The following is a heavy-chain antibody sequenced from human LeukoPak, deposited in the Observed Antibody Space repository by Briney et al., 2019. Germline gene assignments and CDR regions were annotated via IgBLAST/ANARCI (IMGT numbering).Heavy chain of an antibody. Sequence: SETLSLTCTVSGGSVSNGNYYCSWIRQPPGKGLGWIGNMHYSGSTNYNPSLKSRVTISVDTSMNQFSLLLTSATAADTAVYYCARDSLLRGSGWDYWYFDLWGRGTLVTASS. V-gene: IGHV4-61*01. CDR2: MHYSGST. J-gene: IGHJ2*01. CDR3: ARDSLLRGSGWDYWYFDL. D-gene: IGHD6-25*01. CDR1: GGSVSNGNYY.